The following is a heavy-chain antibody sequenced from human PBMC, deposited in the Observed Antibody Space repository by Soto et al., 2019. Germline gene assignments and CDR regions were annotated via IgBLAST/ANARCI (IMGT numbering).Heavy chain of an antibody. CDR1: GFTFSSYG. V-gene: IGHV3-30*18. D-gene: IGHD6-19*01. CDR2: ISYDGSNK. J-gene: IGHJ1*01. CDR3: AKEQGIAVAGTVYFQH. Sequence: QVQLVESGGGVVQPGRSLCLSSAASGFTFSSYGMHWVRQAPGKGLEWVAVISYDGSNKYYADSVKGRFTISRDNSKNTLYLQMNSLRAEDTAVYYCAKEQGIAVAGTVYFQHWGQGTLVTVSS.